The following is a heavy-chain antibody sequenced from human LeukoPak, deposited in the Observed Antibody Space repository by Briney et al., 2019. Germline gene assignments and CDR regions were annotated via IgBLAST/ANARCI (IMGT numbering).Heavy chain of an antibody. CDR2: ISAYNGNT. V-gene: IGHV1-18*01. CDR1: GYTFTSCG. D-gene: IGHD3-3*01. Sequence: ASVKVSCKASGYTFTSCGISWVRQAPAQGLEWMGWISAYNGNTNYAQKLQGRVTMTTDTSTSTAYMELRSLRSDDTAVYYCARIGVLEWFTPSYYFDYWGQGTLVTVSS. CDR3: ARIGVLEWFTPSYYFDY. J-gene: IGHJ4*02.